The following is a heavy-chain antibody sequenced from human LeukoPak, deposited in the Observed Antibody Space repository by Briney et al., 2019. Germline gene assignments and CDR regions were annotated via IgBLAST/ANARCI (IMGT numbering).Heavy chain of an antibody. CDR2: MNPNSGNT. CDR3: ARLQRYCSGGSCRDY. Sequence: ASVKVSCKASGYTFTSYGISWVRQATGQGLEWMGWMNPNSGNTGYAQKFQGRVTITRNTSISTAYMELSSLRSEDTAVYYCARLQRYCSGGSCRDYWGQGTLVTVSS. J-gene: IGHJ4*02. V-gene: IGHV1-8*03. D-gene: IGHD2-15*01. CDR1: GYTFTSYG.